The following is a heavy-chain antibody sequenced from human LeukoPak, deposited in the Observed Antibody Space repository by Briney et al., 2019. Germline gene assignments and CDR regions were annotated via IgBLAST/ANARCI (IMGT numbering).Heavy chain of an antibody. Sequence: TGRSRRLSCAASGFSFSSYEMNWVRQAPGTGLEWVSYISRSGSTIYYADSVKGRFTISRDNAKNSLYLQMNSLRVEDTAVYYCAKAGYGGSSTTTYGDAWGQGTLVTVST. CDR1: GFSFSSYE. CDR2: ISRSGSTI. V-gene: IGHV3-48*03. J-gene: IGHJ5*02. D-gene: IGHD4-17*01. CDR3: AKAGYGGSSTTTYGDA.